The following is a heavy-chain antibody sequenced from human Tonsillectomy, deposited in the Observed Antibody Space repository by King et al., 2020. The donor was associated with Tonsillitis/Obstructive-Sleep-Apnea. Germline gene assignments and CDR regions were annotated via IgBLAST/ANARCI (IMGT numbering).Heavy chain of an antibody. CDR2: ISAYNVNT. D-gene: IGHD7-27*01. CDR1: GYTFTSYG. J-gene: IGHJ3*02. CDR3: ARDPPILGNGVFDI. Sequence: QLVQSGAEVKKPGASVKVSCKASGYTFTSYGISWVRQAPGQGLEWMGWISAYNVNTNYAQKLQGRVTMTTDTSTRTAYMEVRSLRSDDTAVYYCARDPPILGNGVFDIWGQGKMVTVSS. V-gene: IGHV1-18*01.